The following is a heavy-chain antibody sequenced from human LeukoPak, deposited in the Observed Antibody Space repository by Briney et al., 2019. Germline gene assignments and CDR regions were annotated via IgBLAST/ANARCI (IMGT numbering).Heavy chain of an antibody. Sequence: GGSLRLSCAASGFTFSSYWMHWVRQAPGKGLVWVSRINSDGSSTSYADSVKGRFTISRDNAKNTLYLQMNSLGAEDTAVYYCARVSLYDFWSAIPNWFDPWGQGTLVTVSS. J-gene: IGHJ5*02. D-gene: IGHD3-3*01. CDR3: ARVSLYDFWSAIPNWFDP. CDR1: GFTFSSYW. CDR2: INSDGSST. V-gene: IGHV3-74*01.